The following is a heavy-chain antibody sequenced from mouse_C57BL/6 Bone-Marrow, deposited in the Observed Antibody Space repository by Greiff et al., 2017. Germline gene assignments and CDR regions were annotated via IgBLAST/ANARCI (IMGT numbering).Heavy chain of an antibody. V-gene: IGHV1-19*01. CDR2: INPYNGGT. D-gene: IGHD1-1*01. CDR1: GYTFTDYY. J-gene: IGHJ2*01. Sequence: SGPVLVKPGASVKMSCKASGYTFTDYYMNWVKQSHGKSLEWIGVINPYNGGTSYNQKFKGKATLTVDKSSSTAYMELNSLTSEDSAVYYCARYYGSSLFDYWGQGTTLTVSS. CDR3: ARYYGSSLFDY.